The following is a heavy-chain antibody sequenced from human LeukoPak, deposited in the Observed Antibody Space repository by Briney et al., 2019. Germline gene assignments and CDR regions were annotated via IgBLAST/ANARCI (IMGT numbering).Heavy chain of an antibody. CDR1: GGSFSGYF. CDR3: ARDSGTTGEVKFDP. Sequence: MPSETLSLTCAVYGGSFSGYFWSWIRQPPGKGLEWIGEINHSGSTNYSPSLKSRVTISVDTSKNQFSLKLSSVTAADTAVYYCARDSGTTGEVKFDPWGQGTLVTVSS. V-gene: IGHV4-34*01. D-gene: IGHD3-10*01. CDR2: INHSGST. J-gene: IGHJ5*02.